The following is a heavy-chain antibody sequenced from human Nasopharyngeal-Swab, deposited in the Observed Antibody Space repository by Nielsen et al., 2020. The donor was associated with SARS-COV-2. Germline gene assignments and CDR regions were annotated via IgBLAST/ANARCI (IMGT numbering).Heavy chain of an antibody. J-gene: IGHJ6*03. CDR3: AKDITGYSSGWFYYYYYMDV. CDR1: GFTFSSYA. D-gene: IGHD6-19*01. CDR2: ISYDGNNK. V-gene: IGHV3-30-3*01. Sequence: GESLKISCAASGFTFSSYAMHWVRQAPGKGLEWVAVISYDGNNKYYADSVKGRFTISRDNSKNTLYLQMNSLRAEDTAVYYCAKDITGYSSGWFYYYYYMDVWGKGTTVTVSS.